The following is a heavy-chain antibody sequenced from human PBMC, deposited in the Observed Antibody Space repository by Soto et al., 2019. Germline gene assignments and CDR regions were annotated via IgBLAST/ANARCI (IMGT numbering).Heavy chain of an antibody. V-gene: IGHV1-18*04. D-gene: IGHD2-2*01. J-gene: IGHJ4*02. Sequence: ASVKVSCKASGYTFTSYGISWVRQAPGQGLEWMGWISPYNGNANYAQKLQGRVTITADTSTSTAYMELSSLRSEDTAVYYCARDLADCSTTTWIYNWGQEDLLTISA. CDR2: ISPYNGNA. CDR3: ARDLADCSTTTWIYN. CDR1: GYTFTSYG.